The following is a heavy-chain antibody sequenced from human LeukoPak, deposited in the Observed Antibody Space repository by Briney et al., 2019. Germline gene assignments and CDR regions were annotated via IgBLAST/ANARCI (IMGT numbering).Heavy chain of an antibody. V-gene: IGHV4-34*01. CDR2: INHSGST. Sequence: SDTLSLTYALYGRSFSGYYWGWIRQPPGKGLEWIGEINHSGSTNYNPSLKSRVTISVDTSKNQFSLKLSSVTAADTAVYYCARGRRYWGQGTLVTVSS. CDR3: ARGRRY. CDR1: GRSFSGYY. J-gene: IGHJ4*02.